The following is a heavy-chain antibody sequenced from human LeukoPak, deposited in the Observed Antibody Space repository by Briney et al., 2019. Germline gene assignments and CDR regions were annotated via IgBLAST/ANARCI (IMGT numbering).Heavy chain of an antibody. Sequence: GGSLRLSCAVSGFSFSSYGMSWVRQTPGRGLEWVSTISVSAATNYADSVKGRFTISRDNSKNTLYLQMNSLRAEDTALYYCARETRVRWTDYWGQGILVTVSS. CDR1: GFSFSSYG. D-gene: IGHD5-24*01. CDR2: ISVSAAT. V-gene: IGHV3-23*01. J-gene: IGHJ4*02. CDR3: ARETRVRWTDY.